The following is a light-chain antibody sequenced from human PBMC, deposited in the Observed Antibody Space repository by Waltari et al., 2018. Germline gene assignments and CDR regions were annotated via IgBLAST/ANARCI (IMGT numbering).Light chain of an antibody. CDR2: LGS. V-gene: IGKV2-28*01. Sequence: DIVLTQSPLSLPVTPGEPASISCRSSPSLLHSAGYDYLAWYLQKSGQSQQLLFYLGSNRASGVPVRFSGSGSGPDFTLKIRRVGAEDVGVYYCMQALQIPITFGQGTRLEIK. CDR3: MQALQIPIT. CDR1: PSLLHSAGYDY. J-gene: IGKJ5*01.